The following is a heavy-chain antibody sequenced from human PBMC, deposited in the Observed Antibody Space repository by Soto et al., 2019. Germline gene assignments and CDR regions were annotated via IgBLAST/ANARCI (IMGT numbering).Heavy chain of an antibody. Sequence: SETLSLTCTVSGGSISSYYWSWIRQPPGKGLEWIGYIYYSGSTNYNPSLRSRVTISVDTSKNQFSLKLSSVTAADMAVYYCARVPNSFSYYYMDVWGKGTTVTVSS. CDR2: IYYSGST. CDR3: ARVPNSFSYYYMDV. J-gene: IGHJ6*03. D-gene: IGHD1-7*01. CDR1: GGSISSYY. V-gene: IGHV4-59*01.